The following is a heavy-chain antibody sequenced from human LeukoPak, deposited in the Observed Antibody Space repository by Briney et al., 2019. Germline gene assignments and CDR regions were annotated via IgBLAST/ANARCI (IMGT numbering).Heavy chain of an antibody. J-gene: IGHJ4*02. CDR1: GFTFSTYA. D-gene: IGHD5-12*01. V-gene: IGHV3-23*01. CDR2: ISSSGGNT. Sequence: GGSLRLSCAASGFTFSTYAMSWVRQAPGKGLEWVSAISSSGGNTYYADSVKGRFTISRDNSKNTLYLQMNSLRAEDTAVYYCAKSHVGYDCWGQGTLVTVSS. CDR3: AKSHVGYDC.